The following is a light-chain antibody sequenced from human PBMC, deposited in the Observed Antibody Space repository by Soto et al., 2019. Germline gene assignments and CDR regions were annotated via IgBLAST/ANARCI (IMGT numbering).Light chain of an antibody. V-gene: IGKV1-39*01. Sequence: DIQMTQSPSSLSASVGDRVTITCRASQGIANFLNWYQHKPGKAPKLLIYGTSSLRSGAPSRFSGSGFGTDFTLTISSLQPEDFATYYCQQSYSPPPVTFGQGTRVEIK. CDR2: GTS. CDR3: QQSYSPPPVT. J-gene: IGKJ5*01. CDR1: QGIANF.